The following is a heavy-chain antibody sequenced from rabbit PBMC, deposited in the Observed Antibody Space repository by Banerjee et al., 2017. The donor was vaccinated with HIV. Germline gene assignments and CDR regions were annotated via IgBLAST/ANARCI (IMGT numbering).Heavy chain of an antibody. D-gene: IGHD8-1*01. Sequence: QSLEESGGDLVKPGASLTLTCTASEFSFSSSYYMCWVRQAPGKGLEWIGCIYAGHSGFTYYASWAKGRFTISKTSSTTVTLQMTSLTAADTATYFCARTHYSGASYFWLWGPGTLVTVS. CDR2: IYAGHSGFT. J-gene: IGHJ6*01. V-gene: IGHV1S40*01. CDR1: EFSFSSSYY. CDR3: ARTHYSGASYFWL.